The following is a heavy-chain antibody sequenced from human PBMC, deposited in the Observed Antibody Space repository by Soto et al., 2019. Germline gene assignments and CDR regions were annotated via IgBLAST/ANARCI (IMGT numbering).Heavy chain of an antibody. CDR3: AREHYDSSGRIDY. Sequence: GGSLRLSCAASGFTFSSYWMHWVRQAPGKGLVWVSRINSDGSSKSYADSVKGRFTISRDNAKNTLYLQMNSLRAEDTAVYYCAREHYDSSGRIDYWGQGTLVTVSS. J-gene: IGHJ4*02. CDR1: GFTFSSYW. D-gene: IGHD3-22*01. V-gene: IGHV3-74*01. CDR2: INSDGSSK.